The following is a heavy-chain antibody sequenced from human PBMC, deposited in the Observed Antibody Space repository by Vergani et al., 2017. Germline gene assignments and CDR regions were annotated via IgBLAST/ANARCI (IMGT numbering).Heavy chain of an antibody. CDR2: IRQDGGDE. D-gene: IGHD6-13*01. Sequence: EVQLVESGGGLVQPGGSLRLSCEASGFLFSTYWMNWVRQAPGKGLEWVANIRQDGGDEYCVDSVKGRFTISRDNAKNSLYLQMNNLRVEDTAVYYCARVGYSNSWSLDYWGQGTLVTVSS. CDR3: ARVGYSNSWSLDY. CDR1: GFLFSTYW. J-gene: IGHJ4*02. V-gene: IGHV3-7*01.